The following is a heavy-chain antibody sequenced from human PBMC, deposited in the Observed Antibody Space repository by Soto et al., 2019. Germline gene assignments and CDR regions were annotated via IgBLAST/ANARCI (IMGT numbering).Heavy chain of an antibody. CDR3: ARWSYLDY. V-gene: IGHV3-23*01. CDR1: GFSFGSYA. Sequence: GSLRLSCAASGFSFGSYALSWVRQAPGKGLEWVSTISGSDGKAFYADSVKGRFSISRDTSQSTLYLQMNSLRADDTAMYYCARWSYLDYWGQGTRVTVSS. D-gene: IGHD3-3*01. J-gene: IGHJ4*02. CDR2: ISGSDGKA.